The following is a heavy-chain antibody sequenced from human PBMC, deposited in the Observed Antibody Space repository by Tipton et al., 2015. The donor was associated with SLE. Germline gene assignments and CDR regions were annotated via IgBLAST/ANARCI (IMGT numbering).Heavy chain of an antibody. CDR3: ARPQRYYSSSWYGDAFDI. CDR2: IYHSGST. CDR1: GYSISSGYY. V-gene: IGHV4-38-2*01. Sequence: TLSLTCAVSGYSISSGYYWGWIRQPPGKGLEWIGSIYHSGSTYYNPSLKSRVTISVDTSKNQFSLKLSSVTAADTAVYYCARPQRYYSSSWYGDAFDIWGQGTMVTVSS. D-gene: IGHD6-13*01. J-gene: IGHJ3*02.